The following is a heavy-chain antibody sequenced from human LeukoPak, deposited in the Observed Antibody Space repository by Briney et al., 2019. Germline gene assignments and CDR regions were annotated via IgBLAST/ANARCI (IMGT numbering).Heavy chain of an antibody. CDR2: IIPILGIA. CDR3: ARGLHVDYYYGMDV. Sequence: GASVKVSCKASGGTFSSYAISWVRQAPGQGLEWMGRIIPILGIANYAQKFQGRVTITADKSTSTAYMELSSLRSEDTAVYYCARGLHVDYYYGMDVWGQGTTVTVSS. V-gene: IGHV1-69*04. J-gene: IGHJ6*02. CDR1: GGTFSSYA.